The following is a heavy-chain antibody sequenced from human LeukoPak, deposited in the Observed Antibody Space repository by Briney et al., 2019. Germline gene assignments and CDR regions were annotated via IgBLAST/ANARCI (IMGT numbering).Heavy chain of an antibody. CDR2: ISYDGSNK. V-gene: IGHV3-30*03. D-gene: IGHD6-19*01. CDR3: ARDYSSGWYDVAFDY. Sequence: GGSLRLSCAASGFTFSSYGMPWVRQAPGKGLEWVAVISYDGSNKYYADSVKGRFTISRDNSKNTLYLQMNSLRAEDTAVYYCARDYSSGWYDVAFDYWGRGTLVTVSS. J-gene: IGHJ4*02. CDR1: GFTFSSYG.